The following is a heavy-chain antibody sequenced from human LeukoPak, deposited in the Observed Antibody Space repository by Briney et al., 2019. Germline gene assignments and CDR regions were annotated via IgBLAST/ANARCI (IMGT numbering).Heavy chain of an antibody. CDR3: ARGGFGSYYGSGSYLDY. V-gene: IGHV1-69*04. CDR2: IIPILGIA. Sequence: ASVKVSCKASGGTFSSYAISWVRQAPGQGLEWMGRIIPILGIANYAQKFQGRVTITTDKSTSTAYMELSSLRSEDTAVYYCARGGFGSYYGSGSYLDYWGQGTLVTVSS. J-gene: IGHJ4*02. D-gene: IGHD3-10*01. CDR1: GGTFSSYA.